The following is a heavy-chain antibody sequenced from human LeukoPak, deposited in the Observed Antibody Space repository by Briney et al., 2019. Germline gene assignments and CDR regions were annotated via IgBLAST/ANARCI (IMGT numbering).Heavy chain of an antibody. CDR1: GFTFSSYS. V-gene: IGHV3-21*01. Sequence: GGSLRLSCAASGFTFSSYSMNWVRQAPGKGLEWVSSISSSSSYIYYADSVKGRFTISRDNAKNSLYLQMNSLRAEDTAAYYCARTDTIFIFPDVWGKGTTVTVSS. J-gene: IGHJ6*04. CDR2: ISSSSSYI. D-gene: IGHD3-3*01. CDR3: ARTDTIFIFPDV.